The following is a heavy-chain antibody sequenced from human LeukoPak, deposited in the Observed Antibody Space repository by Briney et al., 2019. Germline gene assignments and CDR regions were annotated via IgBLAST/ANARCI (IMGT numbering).Heavy chain of an antibody. CDR1: GGSISSNSYY. CDR2: IYHSGST. D-gene: IGHD1-26*01. V-gene: IGHV4-39*07. CDR3: ARAPYSGSYSGWFDP. J-gene: IGHJ5*02. Sequence: SETLSLTCAVSGGSISSNSYYWGWIRQPPGKGLEWIGSIYHSGSTYYNPSLKSRVTISVDTSKNQFSLKLSSVTAADTAVYYCARAPYSGSYSGWFDPWGQGTLVTVSS.